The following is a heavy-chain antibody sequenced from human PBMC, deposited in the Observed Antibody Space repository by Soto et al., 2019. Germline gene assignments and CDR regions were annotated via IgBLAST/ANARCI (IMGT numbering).Heavy chain of an antibody. CDR2: ISASGNLI. Sequence: EVQLLESGGGLVQPGGSPRLSCAASGFIFSNHAMSWVRQAPGKGLEWVSGISASGNLIYYADSVKGRFNMSRDNSKNTLYLQMNSLRAEDTAVYFCAKRQGIGSAAKNFDFWGQGTLVTVSS. V-gene: IGHV3-23*01. CDR1: GFIFSNHA. D-gene: IGHD6-13*01. CDR3: AKRQGIGSAAKNFDF. J-gene: IGHJ4*02.